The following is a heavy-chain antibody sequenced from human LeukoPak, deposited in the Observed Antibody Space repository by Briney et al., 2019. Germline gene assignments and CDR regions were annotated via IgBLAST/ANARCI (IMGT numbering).Heavy chain of an antibody. J-gene: IGHJ6*02. D-gene: IGHD3/OR15-3a*01. CDR3: SRHPPGGTGTYYGMDV. Sequence: ASVKVSCKASGYTFTSYDINWVRQATGQGLEWMGWMNPHSGNTGYAQKFQGRVTMTRNTSISTAYMELSSLRSEDTAVYYCSRHPPGGTGTYYGMDVWGQGTTVTVSS. CDR2: MNPHSGNT. V-gene: IGHV1-8*01. CDR1: GYTFTSYD.